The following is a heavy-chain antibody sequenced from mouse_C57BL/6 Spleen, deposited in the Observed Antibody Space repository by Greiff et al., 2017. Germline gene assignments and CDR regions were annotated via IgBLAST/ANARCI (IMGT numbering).Heavy chain of an antibody. V-gene: IGHV1-69*01. CDR2: IDPSDSYT. Sequence: QVQLQQPGAELVMPGASVKLSCKASGYTFTSYWMHWVKQRPGQGLEWIGEIDPSDSYTNYNQKFKGKSTLTVDKSSSTAYMQLSSLTSEDSSVYYCARGRPYDGFAYWGQGTLVTGSA. CDR1: GYTFTSYW. D-gene: IGHD2-3*01. CDR3: ARGRPYDGFAY. J-gene: IGHJ3*01.